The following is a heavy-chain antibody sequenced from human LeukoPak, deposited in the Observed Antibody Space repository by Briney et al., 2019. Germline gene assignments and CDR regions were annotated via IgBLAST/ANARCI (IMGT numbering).Heavy chain of an antibody. J-gene: IGHJ4*02. D-gene: IGHD3-22*01. CDR3: ARRKGGGGYSSGYYSQFDY. Sequence: GASVKVSCKASGYTFTTYGIIWVRQAPGQGLEWMGWISTYNAKTKYAQNLQGRVAMTTDTSTSTVYMELRSLRSDDTAVYYCARRKGGGGYSSGYYSQFDYWGQGTLVTVSS. CDR1: GYTFTTYG. CDR2: ISTYNAKT. V-gene: IGHV1-18*01.